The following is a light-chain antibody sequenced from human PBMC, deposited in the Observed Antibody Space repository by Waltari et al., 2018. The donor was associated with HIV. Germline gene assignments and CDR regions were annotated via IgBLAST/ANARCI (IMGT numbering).Light chain of an antibody. Sequence: QSVLTQPPSVSGTPGQNVTISCSGTWSAIDSHYVYWYKVVPGSDPKLLIYRNHQRPSGVPDRFSASKSGASASLAVSGLRSDDEADYYCSTWDGSLGAYVFGGGTKLTVL. CDR1: WSAIDSHY. J-gene: IGLJ3*02. V-gene: IGLV1-47*01. CDR3: STWDGSLGAYV. CDR2: RNH.